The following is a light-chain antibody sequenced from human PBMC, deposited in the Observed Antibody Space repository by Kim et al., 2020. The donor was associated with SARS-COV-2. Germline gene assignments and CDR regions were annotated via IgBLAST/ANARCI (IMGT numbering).Light chain of an antibody. Sequence: DIQMTQSPSTLSASVGDRVTITCRTTQSISSHLNWYQQKPGRAPKHLISAASTLQGGVPSRFSGSGSETDFTLTISSLQPEDFATYFCLQSYITPFTFGPGTKVDIK. CDR1: QSISSH. CDR3: LQSYITPFT. CDR2: AAS. J-gene: IGKJ3*01. V-gene: IGKV1-39*01.